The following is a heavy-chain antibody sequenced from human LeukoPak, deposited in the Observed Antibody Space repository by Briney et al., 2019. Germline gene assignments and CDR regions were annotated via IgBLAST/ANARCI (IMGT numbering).Heavy chain of an antibody. CDR2: IIPIFGTA. J-gene: IGHJ4*02. CDR3: ARPVRAAYCGGDCYSGHFDY. V-gene: IGHV1-69*13. D-gene: IGHD2-21*02. Sequence: ASVKVSSKASGGTFSSYAICWVRQAPGQGLEWMGGIIPIFGTANYAQKFQGRVTITADESTSTAYMELSSLRSEDTAVYYCARPVRAAYCGGDCYSGHFDYWGQGPLVTVSS. CDR1: GGTFSSYA.